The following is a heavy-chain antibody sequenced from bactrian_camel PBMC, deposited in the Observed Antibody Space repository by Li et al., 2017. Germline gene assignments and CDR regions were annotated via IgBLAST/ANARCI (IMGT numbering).Heavy chain of an antibody. J-gene: IGHJ6*01. CDR1: GFAFSHYS. V-gene: IGHV3S40*01. D-gene: IGHD4*01. Sequence: VQLVESGGGLVQPGGSLTLSCAVSGFAFSHYSMSWVRQVPGKGLEWVSTINSGGSTTYYADSVKGRFTISRDNAKNTLYLQMNTLKTEDTAVYYCVTEDSDYRYADFGLWGQGTQVTVS. CDR3: VTEDSDYRYADFGL. CDR2: INSGGSTT.